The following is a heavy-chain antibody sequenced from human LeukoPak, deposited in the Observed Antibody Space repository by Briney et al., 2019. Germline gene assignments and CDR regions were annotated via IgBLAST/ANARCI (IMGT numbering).Heavy chain of an antibody. J-gene: IGHJ4*02. CDR2: IYHSGST. V-gene: IGHV4-38-2*02. Sequence: SDTLSLTCTVSGYSISSGNYWGWIRQSPGKGLEWIGTIYHSGSTYYNPSLKSRVTISVDTSKNQISLRLSSVTAADTAIYYCARGNSDRFPPYMDYWGQGILVIVSS. CDR3: ARGNSDRFPPYMDY. D-gene: IGHD2-21*01. CDR1: GYSISSGNY.